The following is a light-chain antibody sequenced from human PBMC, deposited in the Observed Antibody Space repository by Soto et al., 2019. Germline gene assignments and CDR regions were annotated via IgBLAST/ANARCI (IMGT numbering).Light chain of an antibody. J-gene: IGLJ2*01. CDR3: SSYVGSNFHVL. Sequence: QSVLTQPPSASGSPGQSVTISCTGTTSDVGGYNYVSWYQQHPGKAPKLLVYDVDKRPSGVPDRFSGSKSGNTASLTVSGLQAEDDADYYCSSYVGSNFHVLFGGGTKLTVL. V-gene: IGLV2-8*01. CDR2: DVD. CDR1: TSDVGGYNY.